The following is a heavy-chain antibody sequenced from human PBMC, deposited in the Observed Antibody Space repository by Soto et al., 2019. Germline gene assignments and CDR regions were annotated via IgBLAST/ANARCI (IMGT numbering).Heavy chain of an antibody. CDR3: GRDEVRNGVGV. CDR1: GFTFSDFW. CDR2: IKGDGSEK. J-gene: IGHJ6*02. Sequence: GGSLRLSCDASGFTFSDFWMSWVRQAPGKGLEWVANIKGDGSEKRYVDSVRGRFTISRDNAKNSVYLQMNSLRADDTALYYCGRDEVRNGVGVWGQGIKVTVSS. V-gene: IGHV3-7*01.